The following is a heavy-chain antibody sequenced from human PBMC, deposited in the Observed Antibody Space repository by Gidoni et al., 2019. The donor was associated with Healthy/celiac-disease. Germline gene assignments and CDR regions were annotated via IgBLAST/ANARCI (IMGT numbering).Heavy chain of an antibody. D-gene: IGHD6-13*01. V-gene: IGHV3-48*02. CDR2: IMSSSSTI. J-gene: IGHJ4*02. CDR3: ARGASQQLATFDY. Sequence: EVQLVESGGGLVQPGGSLRLSCAASGFTFSIYSMNWVRQAPGKGLEWVSDIMSSSSTIYYADSGKGRFTISRDNAKNSLYLQMNSLRDEDTAVYYGARGASQQLATFDYWGQGTLVTVSS. CDR1: GFTFSIYS.